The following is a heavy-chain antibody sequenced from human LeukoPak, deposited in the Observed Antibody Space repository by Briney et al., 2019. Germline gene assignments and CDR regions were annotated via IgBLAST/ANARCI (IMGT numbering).Heavy chain of an antibody. CDR2: ISSSGSTI. D-gene: IGHD5-18*01. CDR1: GFTFSDYY. Sequence: GGSLRLSCAASGFTFSDYYMSWIRQAPGKGLEWVSYISSSGSTIYYADSVKGRFTISRDNAKNSLYLQMNSLGAEDTAVYYCASNRGYSYGSYWGYWGQGALVTVSS. J-gene: IGHJ4*02. V-gene: IGHV3-11*01. CDR3: ASNRGYSYGSYWGY.